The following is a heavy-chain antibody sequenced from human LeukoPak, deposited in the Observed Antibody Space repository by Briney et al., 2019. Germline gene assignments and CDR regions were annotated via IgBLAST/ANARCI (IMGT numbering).Heavy chain of an antibody. CDR1: GGSMSGYY. CDR3: ARRRVYSGSGEFDF. D-gene: IGHD5-12*01. J-gene: IGHJ4*02. Sequence: PSETLSLTCTASGGSMSGYYWSWIRQPPGKGLEWIGYIHYSGTTNYNPSLKSRVTISLDTSRNQFSLKLRSVTTADTAVYYCARRRVYSGSGEFDFWGQGTLVTVSS. V-gene: IGHV4-59*01. CDR2: IHYSGTT.